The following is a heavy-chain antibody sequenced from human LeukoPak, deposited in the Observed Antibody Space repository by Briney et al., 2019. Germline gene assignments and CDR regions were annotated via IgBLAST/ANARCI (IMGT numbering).Heavy chain of an antibody. D-gene: IGHD1-26*01. Sequence: GGSLRLSCIASGFTFGDYSMDWVRQAPAKGLEWVSYISSSGSTIYYADSVKGRFTISRDNAKNSLYLQMNSLRAEDTAVYYCARGYLEVGATLFDYWGQGTLVTVSS. CDR1: GFTFGDYS. J-gene: IGHJ4*02. CDR2: ISSSGSTI. V-gene: IGHV3-48*03. CDR3: ARGYLEVGATLFDY.